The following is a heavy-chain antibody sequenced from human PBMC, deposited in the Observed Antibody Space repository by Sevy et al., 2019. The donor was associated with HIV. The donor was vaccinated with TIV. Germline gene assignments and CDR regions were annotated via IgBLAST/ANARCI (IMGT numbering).Heavy chain of an antibody. CDR2: IKSKTDSGTR. V-gene: IGHV3-15*01. CDR1: GFTFSDAW. CDR3: ACGTGTSDFDH. D-gene: IGHD1-1*01. J-gene: IGHJ4*02. Sequence: GGSLRLSCATSGFTFSDAWMNWVRQAPGKGLEWVARIKSKTDSGTRDFAAPVKGRFRISRDDSKNTVYLQMTSLKDEDTGVYFCACGTGTSDFDHWGQGTLVTVSS.